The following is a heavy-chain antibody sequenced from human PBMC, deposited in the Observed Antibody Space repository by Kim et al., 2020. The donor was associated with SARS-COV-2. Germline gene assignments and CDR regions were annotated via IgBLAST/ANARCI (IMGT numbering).Heavy chain of an antibody. CDR2: ISYDGSNK. D-gene: IGHD3-3*01. V-gene: IGHV3-30-3*01. CDR1: GFTFSSYA. J-gene: IGHJ3*02. Sequence: GGSLRLSCAASGFTFSSYAMHWVRQAPGKGLEWVAVISYDGSNKYYADSVKGRFTISRDNSKNTLYLQMNSLRAEDTAVYYCARERGFGVVTKTWKTDDAFDIWGQGTMVTVSS. CDR3: ARERGFGVVTKTWKTDDAFDI.